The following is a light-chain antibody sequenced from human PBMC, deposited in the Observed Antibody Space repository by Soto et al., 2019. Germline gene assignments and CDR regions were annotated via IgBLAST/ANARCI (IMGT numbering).Light chain of an antibody. CDR1: NSDVGGYNY. V-gene: IGLV2-14*01. CDR2: EVS. Sequence: QSALTQPASVSGSPGQSITLSCTGTNSDVGGYNYVSWYQQHPGKAPKLMIYEVSNRPSGVSNRFSGSKSGNTASLTISGFQAEDEADYYCSSYTSSSIDYVFGTGTKLTVL. J-gene: IGLJ1*01. CDR3: SSYTSSSIDYV.